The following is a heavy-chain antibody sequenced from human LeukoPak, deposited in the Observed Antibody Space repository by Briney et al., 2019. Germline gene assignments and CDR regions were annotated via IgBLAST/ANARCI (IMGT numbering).Heavy chain of an antibody. D-gene: IGHD2/OR15-2a*01. CDR3: AKARSRIFDI. V-gene: IGHV3-23*01. CDR1: GFTFSSYE. CDR2: ISGSGGST. Sequence: GGSLRLSCAASGFTFSSYEMNWVRQAPGKGLEWVSAISGSGGSTYYADSVKGRFTISRDNSKNTLYLQMNSLRAEDTAVYYCAKARSRIFDIWGQGTMVTVSS. J-gene: IGHJ3*02.